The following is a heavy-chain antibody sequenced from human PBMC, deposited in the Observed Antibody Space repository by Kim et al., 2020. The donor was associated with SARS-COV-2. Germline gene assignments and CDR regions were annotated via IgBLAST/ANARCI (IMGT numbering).Heavy chain of an antibody. CDR1: GFSFRNYW. D-gene: IGHD2-8*02. CDR3: GRYSRFLYWGAFWAWEY. V-gene: IGHV3-21*01. Sequence: GGSLRLSCAASGFSFRNYWMNWVRQAPGKGLEWVSSISSTGGNSYSGAVVRGGFTFSENTAKTSFFLKRTVREAENPVFYFVGRYSRFLYWGAFWAWEY. CDR2: ISSTGGNS. J-gene: IGHJ1*01.